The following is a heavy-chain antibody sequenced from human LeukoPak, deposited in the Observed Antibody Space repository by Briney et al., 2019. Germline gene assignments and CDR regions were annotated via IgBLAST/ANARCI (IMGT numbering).Heavy chain of an antibody. V-gene: IGHV3-48*01. Sequence: GGSLRLSCAASGFTFSSYSMNWVRQAPGKGLEWVSYISSSSSTIYYADSVKGRFTISRDNAKNSLYLQMNSLRAEDTAVYYCARDTSSWYYYYMDVWGKGTTVTVSS. CDR2: ISSSSSTI. CDR1: GFTFSSYS. J-gene: IGHJ6*03. D-gene: IGHD6-13*01. CDR3: ARDTSSWYYYYMDV.